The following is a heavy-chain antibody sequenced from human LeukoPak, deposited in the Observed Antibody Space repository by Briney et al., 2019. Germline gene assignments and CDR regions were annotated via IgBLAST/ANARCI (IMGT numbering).Heavy chain of an antibody. J-gene: IGHJ6*03. CDR3: AKVLADSSSWYYGYYYYYYMDV. V-gene: IGHV3-23*01. D-gene: IGHD6-13*01. CDR1: GFTFSSYA. CDR2: ISGSGGST. Sequence: PGGSLRLSCAASGFTFSSYAMSWVRQAPGKGLEWVSAISGSGGSTYYADSVKGRFTISRDNSKNTLYLQMNSLRAEDTAVYYCAKVLADSSSWYYGYYYYYYMDVWGKGTTVTISS.